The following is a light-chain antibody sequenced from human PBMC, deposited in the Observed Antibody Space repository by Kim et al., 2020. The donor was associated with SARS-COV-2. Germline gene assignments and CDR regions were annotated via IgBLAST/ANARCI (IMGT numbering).Light chain of an antibody. CDR2: LGF. CDR1: QSLLHSNGYNY. CDR3: MQGLQIPLA. J-gene: IGKJ1*01. V-gene: IGKV2-28*01. Sequence: DIVMTQSPLSMPVTPGEPASISCRSSQSLLHSNGYNYLESYLQKPGQSPQLLIYLGFNRASGVPDRFSGSGSGTDFTLKISRVEAEDVGVYYCMQGLQIPLAFGQGTKVDIK.